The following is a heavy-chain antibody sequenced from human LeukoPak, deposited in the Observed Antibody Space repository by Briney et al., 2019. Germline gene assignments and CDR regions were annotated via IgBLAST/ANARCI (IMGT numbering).Heavy chain of an antibody. J-gene: IGHJ3*02. D-gene: IGHD5-18*01. V-gene: IGHV3-53*01. CDR2: IYSGGST. CDR1: GFTLSSNY. Sequence: PGGSLRLSRAASGFTLSSNYMSWVRQAPGGGLEGFTGIYSGGSTYCAAAVKGGFTIYRDNSKNTLYLQMNSLRAEDTAVYYCASLDRYVDTAPRTFDIWGQGTMVTVSS. CDR3: ASLDRYVDTAPRTFDI.